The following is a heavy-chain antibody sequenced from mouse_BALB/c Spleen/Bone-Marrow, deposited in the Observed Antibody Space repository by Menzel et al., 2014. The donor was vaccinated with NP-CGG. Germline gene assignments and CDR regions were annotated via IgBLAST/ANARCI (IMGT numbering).Heavy chain of an antibody. J-gene: IGHJ2*01. CDR2: ISSGSSTI. Sequence: EVQLVESGGGLVQPGGSRKLSCAASGFTFSGFGMHWVRQAPEKGLEWVAYISSGSSTISYADTVKGRFTISRDNPKNTLFLQMTSLRSEDTAMYYCTRGGNWEDFDYWGQGTTLTVSS. V-gene: IGHV5-17*02. D-gene: IGHD4-1*01. CDR3: TRGGNWEDFDY. CDR1: GFTFSGFG.